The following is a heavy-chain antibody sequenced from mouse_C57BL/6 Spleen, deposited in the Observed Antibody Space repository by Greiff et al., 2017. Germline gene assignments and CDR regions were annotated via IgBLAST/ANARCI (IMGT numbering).Heavy chain of an antibody. J-gene: IGHJ3*01. CDR1: GYTSTSYW. D-gene: IGHD2-3*01. CDR2: MDPNGGGT. Sequence: QVQLQQPGAELVKPGASVKLSCKASGYTSTSYWRHWVKQRPGRGLEWIGRMDPNGGGTKYIEKFKSKATLTVDKPSRTAYMQLSSLTSEDSAVYDCASSRDDGYYLAWFAYWGQGTLVTVSA. CDR3: ASSRDDGYYLAWFAY. V-gene: IGHV1-72*01.